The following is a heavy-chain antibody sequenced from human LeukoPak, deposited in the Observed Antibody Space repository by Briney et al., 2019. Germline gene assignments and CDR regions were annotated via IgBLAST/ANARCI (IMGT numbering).Heavy chain of an antibody. CDR3: ARQTFGVLYFDS. Sequence: GRSLRLSCAASGFTFSSYGMHWVRQAPGKGLEWVAVIWYGGSNKYYADSVKGRFTISRDNSKNTLYLQMNSLRAEDTAVYYCARQTFGVLYFDSWGQGTLAIVSS. V-gene: IGHV3-33*08. CDR2: IWYGGSNK. D-gene: IGHD3-10*01. J-gene: IGHJ4*02. CDR1: GFTFSSYG.